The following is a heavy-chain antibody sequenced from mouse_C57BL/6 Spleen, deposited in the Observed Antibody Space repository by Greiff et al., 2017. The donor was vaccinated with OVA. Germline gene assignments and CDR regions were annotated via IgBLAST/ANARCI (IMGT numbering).Heavy chain of an antibody. J-gene: IGHJ2*01. V-gene: IGHV1-50*01. CDR2: IDPSDSYT. CDR1: GYTFTSYW. CDR3: ARPDPEGYFDY. Sequence: QLQQPGAELVKPGASVKLSCKASGYTFTSYWMQWVKQRPGQGLEWIGEIDPSDSYTNYNQKFKGKATLTVDTSSSTAYMQLSSLTSEDSAVYYCARPDPEGYFDYWGQGTTLTVSS.